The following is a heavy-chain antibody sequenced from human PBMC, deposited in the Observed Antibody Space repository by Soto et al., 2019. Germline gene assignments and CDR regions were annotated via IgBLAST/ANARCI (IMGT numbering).Heavy chain of an antibody. V-gene: IGHV3-30*03. CDR2: ISNDGSNE. J-gene: IGHJ4*02. CDR1: GFTFRWFG. Sequence: GGSLRLSCAGSGFTFRWFGMNWVRQAPGKGLEWVARISNDGSNEYYVDSVKGRFTISRDNSKNTLYVQMTSLRAEDTAVYYCARGLQSLFDYWGQGTLVTVSS. CDR3: ARGLQSLFDY.